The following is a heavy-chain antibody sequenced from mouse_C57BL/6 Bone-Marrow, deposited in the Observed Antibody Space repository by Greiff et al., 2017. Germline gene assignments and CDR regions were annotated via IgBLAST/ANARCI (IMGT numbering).Heavy chain of an antibody. V-gene: IGHV1-63*01. J-gene: IGHJ2*01. CDR2: IYPGGGYT. CDR1: GYTFTNYW. CDR3: ARSGYPVPIDY. Sequence: VQLPQSGAELVRPGTSVKMSCKASGYTFTNYWIGWAKQRPGHGLEWIGDIYPGGGYTNYNEKFKGKATLTADKTSSTAYMQFSSLTSEDSAIYYSARSGYPVPIDYWGQSTTRTVSS. D-gene: IGHD1-2*01.